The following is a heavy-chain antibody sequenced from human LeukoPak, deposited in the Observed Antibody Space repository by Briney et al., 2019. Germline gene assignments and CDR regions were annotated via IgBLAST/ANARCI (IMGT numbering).Heavy chain of an antibody. CDR1: GYTFTDYF. Sequence: GASVKVSCKASGYTFTDYFMHWVRQAPGKGLEWMGGFDPEDGETIYAQKFQGRVTMTEDTSTDTAYMELSSLRSEDTAVYYCATDSHTMTPLQDAFDIWGQGTMVTVSS. CDR3: ATDSHTMTPLQDAFDI. CDR2: FDPEDGET. V-gene: IGHV1-24*01. D-gene: IGHD3-22*01. J-gene: IGHJ3*02.